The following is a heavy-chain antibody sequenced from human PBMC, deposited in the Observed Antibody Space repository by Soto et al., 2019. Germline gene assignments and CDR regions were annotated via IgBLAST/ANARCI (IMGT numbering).Heavy chain of an antibody. CDR2: INAGNGNT. V-gene: IGHV1-3*01. CDR1: GYTFTSYA. D-gene: IGHD3-3*01. Sequence: ASVKVSCKASGYTFTSYAMHWVRQAPGQRLEWMGWINAGNGNTKYSQKFQGRVTITRDTSASTAYMELSSLRSEDTAVYYCARDPWRSYYDFWSGYYTHYDYWGQGTLVTVSS. CDR3: ARDPWRSYYDFWSGYYTHYDY. J-gene: IGHJ4*02.